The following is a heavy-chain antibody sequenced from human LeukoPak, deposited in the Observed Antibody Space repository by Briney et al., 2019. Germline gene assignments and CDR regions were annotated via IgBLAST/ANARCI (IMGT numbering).Heavy chain of an antibody. D-gene: IGHD3-3*01. CDR2: INPSSGST. CDR1: GYTFTSYY. J-gene: IGHJ4*02. V-gene: IGHV1-46*01. Sequence: ASVKVSCKASGYTFTSYYMHWVRQAPGQGLEWMGIINPSSGSTSYAQKFQGRVTMTRDTSTSTVYMELSSLRSEDTAVYYCARVGVVRRYFDYWGQGTLVTVSS. CDR3: ARVGVVRRYFDY.